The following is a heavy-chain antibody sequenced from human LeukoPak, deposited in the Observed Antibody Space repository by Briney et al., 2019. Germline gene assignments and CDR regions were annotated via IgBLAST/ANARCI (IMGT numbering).Heavy chain of an antibody. CDR1: GFTFSNAW. CDR2: IYSGGST. J-gene: IGHJ6*02. Sequence: GGSLRLSCAASGFTFSNAWMSWVRQAPGKGLEWVSVIYSGGSTYYADSVKGRFTISRDNSKNTLYLQMNSLRAEDTAVYYCAREVHDFWSGYPSPGYYYYGMDVWGQGTTVTVSS. CDR3: AREVHDFWSGYPSPGYYYYGMDV. D-gene: IGHD3-3*01. V-gene: IGHV3-53*01.